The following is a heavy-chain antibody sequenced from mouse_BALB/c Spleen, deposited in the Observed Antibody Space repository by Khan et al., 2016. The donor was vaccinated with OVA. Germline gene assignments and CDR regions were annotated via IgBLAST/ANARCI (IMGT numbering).Heavy chain of an antibody. J-gene: IGHJ3*01. V-gene: IGHV1-77*01. D-gene: IGHD3-2*02. Sequence: QVQLQESGPELVKPGASVKMSCKASGYTFTDFLIGWLKQRPGQGLEWIGEIYPGSGYIYYNEKFKGKATLTSDKSSNTAYMQLSSLPSEDSAVYFGARAGYGGFAHWGQGTLVTVSA. CDR1: GYTFTDFL. CDR3: ARAGYGGFAH. CDR2: IYPGSGYI.